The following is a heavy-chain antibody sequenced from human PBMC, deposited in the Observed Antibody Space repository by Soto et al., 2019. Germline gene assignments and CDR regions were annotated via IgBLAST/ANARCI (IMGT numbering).Heavy chain of an antibody. CDR3: ARVLEGATLDY. D-gene: IGHD1-26*01. CDR2: TSSSGYT. V-gene: IGHV4-4*07. J-gene: IGHJ4*02. CDR1: GGSISNHY. Sequence: SETLSLTCTVSGGSISNHYWNWIRQSAGEGLEWIGRTSSSGYTDYNPSLKSRVTISVDTSKNQLSLKLSSVTAVDTAVYYCARVLEGATLDYWGQGTLVTVSS.